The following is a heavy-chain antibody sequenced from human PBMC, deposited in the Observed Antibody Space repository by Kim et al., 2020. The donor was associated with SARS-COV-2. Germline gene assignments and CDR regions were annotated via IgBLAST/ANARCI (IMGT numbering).Heavy chain of an antibody. CDR3: ARGVWGSSSAY. D-gene: IGHD6-6*01. J-gene: IGHJ4*02. V-gene: IGHV3-20*03. CDR2: T. Sequence: TGYADSVKGRFTISRDNAKNSLYLQMNSLRAEDTALYYCARGVWGSSSAYWGQGTLVTVSS.